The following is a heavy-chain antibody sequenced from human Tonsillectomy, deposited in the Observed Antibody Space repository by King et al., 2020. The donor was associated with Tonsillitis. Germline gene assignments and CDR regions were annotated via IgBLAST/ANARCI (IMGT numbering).Heavy chain of an antibody. J-gene: IGHJ4*02. CDR2: IRAYNGNT. V-gene: IGHV1-18*01. D-gene: IGHD6-13*01. Sequence: QLVQSGAEVKKPGASVKVSCKASNYTFTSYGISWVRQAPGQGLEWMGWIRAYNGNTHYAQKVKGRVTMTTDTSTSTAYMELRSLRSDDTAVYYCARVGYSSSWFPFDYWGQGTLVTVSS. CDR1: NYTFTSYG. CDR3: ARVGYSSSWFPFDY.